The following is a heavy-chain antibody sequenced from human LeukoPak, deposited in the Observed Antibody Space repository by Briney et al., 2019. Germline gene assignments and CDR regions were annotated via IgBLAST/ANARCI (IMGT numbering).Heavy chain of an antibody. J-gene: IGHJ4*02. V-gene: IGHV4-34*01. Sequence: SETLSLICAVYGGSFSGYYWSWIRQPPGKGLEWIGEINHSGSTNYNPSLKSRVTISVDTSKNQFSLKLSSVTAADTAVYYCARGLGSGRDYWGQGTLVTVSS. CDR1: GGSFSGYY. CDR3: ARGLGSGRDY. CDR2: INHSGST. D-gene: IGHD3-10*01.